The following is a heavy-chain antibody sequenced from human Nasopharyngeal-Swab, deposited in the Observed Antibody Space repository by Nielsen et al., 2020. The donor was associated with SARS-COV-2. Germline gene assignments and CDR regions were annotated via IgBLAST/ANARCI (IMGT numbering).Heavy chain of an antibody. D-gene: IGHD3-16*01. Sequence: GESLKISCAASGFTFSNAWMSWVRQAPGKGLEWVGRIKSKTDGGTTDYAAPVKGRFTISRDDSKNTLYLQMNSLKTEDTAVYYCTTDPYYDYVWGSPPGGWFDPWGQGTLVTVSS. V-gene: IGHV3-15*01. CDR3: TTDPYYDYVWGSPPGGWFDP. CDR1: GFTFSNAW. CDR2: IKSKTDGGTT. J-gene: IGHJ5*02.